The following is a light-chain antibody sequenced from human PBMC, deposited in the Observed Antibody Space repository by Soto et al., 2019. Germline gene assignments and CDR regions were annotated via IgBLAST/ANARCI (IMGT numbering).Light chain of an antibody. V-gene: IGKV3-11*01. CDR2: GAS. CDR3: QQRSNWPRT. J-gene: IGKJ1*01. Sequence: EIVLTQSPGTLSLSPGDRPSLSCRPSQSVSSTFLAWYQQKPGQAPRLLIYGASNRATGIPARFSGSGSGTDFTLTISSLEPEDFAVYYCQQRSNWPRTFGQGTKVDIK. CDR1: QSVSSTF.